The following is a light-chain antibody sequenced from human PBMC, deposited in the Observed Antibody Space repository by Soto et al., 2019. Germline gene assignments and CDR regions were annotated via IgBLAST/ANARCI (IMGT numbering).Light chain of an antibody. J-gene: IGLJ1*01. CDR1: SSDVGTYNY. CDR3: CSYAGSPRYV. CDR2: VVS. V-gene: IGLV2-11*01. Sequence: QSVLTQPRSVSGSLGQSVTISCTGTSSDVGTYNYVSWYQQHPGKAPKVMIYVVSERPSGVPDRFSGSKSGNTASLTISGLQAEDEADYYCCSYAGSPRYVLGTGTQLTVL.